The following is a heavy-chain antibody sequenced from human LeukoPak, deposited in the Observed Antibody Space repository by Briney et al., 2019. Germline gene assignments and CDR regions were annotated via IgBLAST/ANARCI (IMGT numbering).Heavy chain of an antibody. J-gene: IGHJ6*03. CDR3: ARESNRDGYYYYYMDV. CDR2: IYDSGST. V-gene: IGHV4-59*01. Sequence: SETLSLTCIVSGGSISSYYWSWIRQPPGKGLEWIGYIYDSGSTNYNPSLKSRVAISVDTSKNQFSLKLSSVTAADTAVYYCARESNRDGYYYYYMDVWGKGTTVTVSS. CDR1: GGSISSYY. D-gene: IGHD5-24*01.